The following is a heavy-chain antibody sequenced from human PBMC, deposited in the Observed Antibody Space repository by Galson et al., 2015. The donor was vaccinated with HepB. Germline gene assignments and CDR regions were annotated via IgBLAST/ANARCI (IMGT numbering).Heavy chain of an antibody. D-gene: IGHD1-26*01. CDR3: ARVGVGATRGYFDY. Sequence: SVKVSCKASGYTFTSYAMHWVRQAPGQRLEWMGWINAGNGNTKYSQKFQGRVTITRDTSASTAYMELSSLRSEDTAVYYCARVGVGATRGYFDYWGQGTLVTVSS. V-gene: IGHV1-3*01. CDR2: INAGNGNT. J-gene: IGHJ4*02. CDR1: GYTFTSYA.